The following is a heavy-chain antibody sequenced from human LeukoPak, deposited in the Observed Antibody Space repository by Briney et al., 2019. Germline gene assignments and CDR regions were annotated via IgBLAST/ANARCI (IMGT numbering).Heavy chain of an antibody. CDR3: TRMSREAPGLPDL. Sequence: GGSLRLSCAASGFTLSRYWMQCVPQAPRRGLVCVSRLNPDASHPTHAASVKGRFTISRDNAKNTFYLQIGSLRADDTAVYYCTRMSREAPGLPDLWGQGTLVTVSS. CDR1: GFTLSRYW. D-gene: IGHD6-13*01. J-gene: IGHJ5*02. V-gene: IGHV3-74*01. CDR2: LNPDASHP.